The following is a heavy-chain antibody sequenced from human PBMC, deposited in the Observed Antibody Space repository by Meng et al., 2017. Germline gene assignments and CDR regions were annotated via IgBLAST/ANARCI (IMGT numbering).Heavy chain of an antibody. V-gene: IGHV6-1*01. CDR3: ARGSYSFDS. D-gene: IGHD1-26*01. CDR2: AYYRSKWYH. Sequence: QLQLQQSGTGLVNPSQSLSLICAISGDSVSSNSAAWNWIRQSPSRGLEWLGRAYYRSKWYHDYAESVKSRISIDPDTSKNQFSLQLRSVTPEDSAVYYCARGSYSFDSWGQRTLVTVSS. CDR1: GDSVSSNSAA. J-gene: IGHJ4*02.